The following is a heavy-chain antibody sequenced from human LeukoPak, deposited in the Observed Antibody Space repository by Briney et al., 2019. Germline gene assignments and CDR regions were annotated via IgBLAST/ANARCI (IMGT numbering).Heavy chain of an antibody. CDR3: ARLSYRGNSF. Sequence: SETLSLTCTLSGGSISSSNYYWGWIRQPAGKGLEWIGRMYYSGSTYYTPDFKRRVTISVDTPMNPFSLQCSPVSAADTAVDYCARLSYRGNSFWGQGTLVTVSS. CDR1: GGSISSSNYY. CDR2: MYYSGST. V-gene: IGHV4-39*01. D-gene: IGHD4-23*01. J-gene: IGHJ4*02.